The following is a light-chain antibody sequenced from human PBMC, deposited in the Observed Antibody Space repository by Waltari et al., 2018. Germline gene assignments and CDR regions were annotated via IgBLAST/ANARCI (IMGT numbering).Light chain of an antibody. J-gene: IGLJ3*02. CDR1: RSHTGAGHY. CDR2: GSS. CDR3: QSYDTSLSVV. V-gene: IGLV1-40*01. Sequence: QSVLTQPPSVSGAPGQMVAISCPGRRSHTGAGHYDPWYQQLPRAAPKLLIYGSSTRPLGVPDRFFGSTSGTSASLAITGLQAEDEADYYCQSYDTSLSVVFGGGTKLTVL.